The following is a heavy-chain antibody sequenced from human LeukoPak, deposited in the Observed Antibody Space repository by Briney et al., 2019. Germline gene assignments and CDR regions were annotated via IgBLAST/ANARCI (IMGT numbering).Heavy chain of an antibody. D-gene: IGHD1-26*01. CDR1: GFTFSDYY. J-gene: IGHJ6*03. CDR3: ARDPYSGGYGDYYYYYMDL. V-gene: IGHV3-11*06. CDR2: ITSSSTYI. Sequence: PGGSLRLSCAASGFTFSDYYMSWIRQAPGKGLEWVSSITSSSTYIYYADSVKGRFTISRDNAKNSLHLQMNSLRAEDTAVYYCARDPYSGGYGDYYYYYMDLWGQGTTVTISS.